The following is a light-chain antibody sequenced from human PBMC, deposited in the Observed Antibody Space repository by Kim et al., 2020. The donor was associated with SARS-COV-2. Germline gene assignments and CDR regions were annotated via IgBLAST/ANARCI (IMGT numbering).Light chain of an antibody. V-gene: IGKV3-15*01. CDR3: QQYNNWPPWT. CDR1: QSVSSN. Sequence: SPGERATLSCRASQSVSSNLAWYQQKPGQAPRLLIYGASTRATGIPGRFSGSGSGTEFTLTISSLQSEDFAVYYCQQYNNWPPWTFGQGTKVDIK. J-gene: IGKJ1*01. CDR2: GAS.